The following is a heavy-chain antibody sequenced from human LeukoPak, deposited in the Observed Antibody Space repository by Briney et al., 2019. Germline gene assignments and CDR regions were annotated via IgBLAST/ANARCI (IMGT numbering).Heavy chain of an antibody. CDR3: AREFSYNWFDP. D-gene: IGHD2-2*01. CDR2: IYYSGTT. J-gene: IGHJ5*02. CDR1: GGSISNYY. V-gene: IGHV4-59*01. Sequence: SETLSLTCTVSGGSISNYYWSWIRQPPGKGLEWIGYIYYSGTTNYSPSLKSRVTISVDTSKNQFSLKLSSVTAADTAVYYCAREFSYNWFDPWGQGTLVTVSS.